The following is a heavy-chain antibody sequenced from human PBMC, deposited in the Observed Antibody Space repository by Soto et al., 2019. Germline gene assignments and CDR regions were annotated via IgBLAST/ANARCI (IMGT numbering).Heavy chain of an antibody. D-gene: IGHD6-19*01. J-gene: IGHJ4*02. Sequence: QLQLQESGPGLVKPSETLSLTCIVSGGSITRNNHYWGWIRQSPGKGLEWIGSILYSGSTNYNPSLKSRVTLSVGTSKNQFSLKMSSVTAADTALYYCARLGSWGWYQGSYFDYWGQGTLVTVSS. CDR3: ARLGSWGWYQGSYFDY. CDR1: GGSITRNNHY. V-gene: IGHV4-39*01. CDR2: ILYSGST.